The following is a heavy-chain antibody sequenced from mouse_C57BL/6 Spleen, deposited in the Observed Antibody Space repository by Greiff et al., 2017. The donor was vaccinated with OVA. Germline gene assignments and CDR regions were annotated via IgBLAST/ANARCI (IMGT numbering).Heavy chain of an antibody. Sequence: QVQLQQPGAELVMPGALVKLSCKASGYTFTSYWMHWVKQRPGQGLEWIGEIDPSDSYTNYNQKFKGKSTLTVDKSSSTAYMQLSSLTSEDSAVYYCARSGWDEFAYWGQGTLVTVSA. J-gene: IGHJ3*01. D-gene: IGHD4-1*01. CDR2: IDPSDSYT. V-gene: IGHV1-69*01. CDR3: ARSGWDEFAY. CDR1: GYTFTSYW.